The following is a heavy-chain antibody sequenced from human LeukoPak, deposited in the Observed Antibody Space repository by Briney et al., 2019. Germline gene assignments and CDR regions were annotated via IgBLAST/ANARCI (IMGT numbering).Heavy chain of an antibody. J-gene: IGHJ4*02. V-gene: IGHV3-30*02. CDR1: GFTFSSYG. CDR3: AKLGSEWELLQFDY. D-gene: IGHD1-26*01. CDR2: IRYDGSNK. Sequence: PGGSLRLSCAASGFTFSSYGMHWVRQAPGKGLEWVAFIRYDGSNKYYADSVKGRFTISRDNSKNTLYLQMNSLRAEDTAVYYCAKLGSEWELLQFDYWGQGTLVTVSS.